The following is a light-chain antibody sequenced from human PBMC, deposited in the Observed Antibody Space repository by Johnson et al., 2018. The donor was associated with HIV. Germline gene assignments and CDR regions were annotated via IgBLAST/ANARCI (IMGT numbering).Light chain of an antibody. J-gene: IGLJ1*01. V-gene: IGLV1-51*01. Sequence: QLVLTQPPSVSAAPGQKVTISCSGSSSNIGNNYVSWYQQLPGTAPKLLIYDNNKRPSGIPDRFSGSKSGTSATLGITGLQTGDEADYYCGTWDISLRAYVFGTGTKVTVL. CDR1: SSNIGNNY. CDR3: GTWDISLRAYV. CDR2: DNN.